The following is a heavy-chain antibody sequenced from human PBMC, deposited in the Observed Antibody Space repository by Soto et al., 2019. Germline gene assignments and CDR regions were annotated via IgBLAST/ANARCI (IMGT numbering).Heavy chain of an antibody. D-gene: IGHD1-26*01. Sequence: QVQLVESGGGVVQPGRSLRLSCSVSGFTFSSHAMHWVRQAPGKGLEWVALISSDGSNKYYADSVKGRFTTSRDNSKNTMYLQMNSLRVEDTAVYYCARDDEGGSDCDLGYWGQGDLVTVSS. J-gene: IGHJ4*02. CDR3: ARDDEGGSDCDLGY. CDR2: ISSDGSNK. CDR1: GFTFSSHA. V-gene: IGHV3-30-3*01.